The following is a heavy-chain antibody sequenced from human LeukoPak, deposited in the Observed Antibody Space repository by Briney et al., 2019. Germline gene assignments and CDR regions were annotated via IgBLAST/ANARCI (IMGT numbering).Heavy chain of an antibody. CDR2: IYHSGST. V-gene: IGHV4-30-2*01. J-gene: IGHJ4*02. D-gene: IGHD6-13*01. CDR1: GGSISSGGYY. Sequence: PSETLSLTCTVSGGSISSGGYYWSWIRQPPGKGLEWIGYIYHSGSTYYNPSLKSRVTISVGRSKNQFSLKLSSVTAADTAVYYCAREGTYSGIAAAGDYWGQGTLVTVSS. CDR3: AREGTYSGIAAAGDY.